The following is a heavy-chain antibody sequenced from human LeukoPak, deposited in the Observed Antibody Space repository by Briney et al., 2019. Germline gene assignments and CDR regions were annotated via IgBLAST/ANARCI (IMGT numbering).Heavy chain of an antibody. CDR1: GSIFTSYW. D-gene: IGHD3-22*01. CDR3: ARPGYYDSSGYSDY. J-gene: IGHJ4*02. CDR2: IYPGDSDT. V-gene: IGHV5-51*01. Sequence: PGESLQISCKGSGSIFTSYWIGWVRQLPGKGLEWVGIIYPGDSDTRYSPSFQGQVTISADKSISTAYLQWGSLKASDTAMYYCARPGYYDSSGYSDYWGQGTLVTVSS.